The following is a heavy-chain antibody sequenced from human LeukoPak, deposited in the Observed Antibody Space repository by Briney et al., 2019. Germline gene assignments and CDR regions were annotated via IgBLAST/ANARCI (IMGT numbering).Heavy chain of an antibody. CDR2: INHSGST. CDR1: GGSFSGYY. CDR3: ARGAPGYYFDY. J-gene: IGHJ4*02. Sequence: PSETLSLTCAVYGGSFSGYYWSWIRQPPGKGLEWIGEINHSGSTNYNPSLKSRVTISVDTSKNQFSLKLSSVTAADTAVYYCARGAPGYYFDYWGQGTLVTVSS. V-gene: IGHV4-34*01.